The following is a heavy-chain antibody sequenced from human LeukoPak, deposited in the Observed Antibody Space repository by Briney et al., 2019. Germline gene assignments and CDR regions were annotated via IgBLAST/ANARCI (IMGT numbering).Heavy chain of an antibody. CDR3: AREGDGRSGEVRAFEI. CDR2: IYYSGSA. J-gene: IGHJ3*02. V-gene: IGHV4-39*02. D-gene: IGHD3-10*01. Sequence: SETLSLTCTVSGGSISSSSYYWGWIRQPPGKGLEWIGTIYYSGSASYNPSLKSRVTISVDTSKNQFSLKLSSVTAADTAVYYCAREGDGRSGEVRAFEIWGQGTMVTVSS. CDR1: GGSISSSSYY.